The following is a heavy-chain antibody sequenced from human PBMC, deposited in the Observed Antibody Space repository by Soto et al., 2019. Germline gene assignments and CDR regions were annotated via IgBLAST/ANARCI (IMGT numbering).Heavy chain of an antibody. CDR2: ISWNSGSI. J-gene: IGHJ6*03. V-gene: IGHV3-9*01. CDR3: AKAERGYSYGVYYYYMDV. CDR1: GFTFDDYA. Sequence: GGSLRLSCAASGFTFDDYAMHWVRQAPGKGLEWVSGISWNSGSIGYADSVKGRFTISRDNAKNSLYLQMNSLRAEDTALYYCAKAERGYSYGVYYYYMDVWGKGTTVTVS. D-gene: IGHD5-18*01.